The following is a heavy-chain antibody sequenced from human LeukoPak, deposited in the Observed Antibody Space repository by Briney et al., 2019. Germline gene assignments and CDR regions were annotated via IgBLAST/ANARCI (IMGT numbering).Heavy chain of an antibody. CDR1: GFTFDDHT. V-gene: IGHV3-43*01. CDR3: AKGSGGASADDAFDI. Sequence: GGSLRLSCTASGFTFDDHTMHWVRQAPGKGQEWVSLISWDGTSAYSADSVKGRFTISRDNSKNSLYLQMNSLRTEDTALYYCAKGSGGASADDAFDIWGQGTMVTVSS. D-gene: IGHD4-23*01. CDR2: ISWDGTSA. J-gene: IGHJ3*02.